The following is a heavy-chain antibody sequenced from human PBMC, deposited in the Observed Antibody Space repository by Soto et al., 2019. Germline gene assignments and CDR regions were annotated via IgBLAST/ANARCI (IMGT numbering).Heavy chain of an antibody. V-gene: IGHV1-2*04. D-gene: IGHD3-3*01. CDR3: ARDQRRITIFGVVPTPGMDV. CDR1: GYTFTGYY. CDR2: INPNSGGT. J-gene: IGHJ6*02. Sequence: ASVKVSCKASGYTFTGYYMHWVRQAPGQGLEWMGWINPNSGGTNYAQKFQGWVTMTRDTSISTAYMELSRLRSDDTAVYYCARDQRRITIFGVVPTPGMDVCGQGTTVTVSS.